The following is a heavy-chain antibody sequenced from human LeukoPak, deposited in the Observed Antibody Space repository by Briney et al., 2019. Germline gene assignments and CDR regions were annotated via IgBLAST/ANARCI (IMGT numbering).Heavy chain of an antibody. V-gene: IGHV3-30-3*01. CDR1: GFTFSSYA. CDR3: VQRTALAGTFVEYFQN. J-gene: IGHJ1*01. D-gene: IGHD6-19*01. Sequence: GGSLRLSRAASGFTFSSYAMHWVRQAPGKGLEWVAVISYDGSNKYYADSVKGRFTISRDNSKNTLYLQMSSLRGEDTAVYYCVQRTALAGTFVEYFQNWGRGTLVTVSS. CDR2: ISYDGSNK.